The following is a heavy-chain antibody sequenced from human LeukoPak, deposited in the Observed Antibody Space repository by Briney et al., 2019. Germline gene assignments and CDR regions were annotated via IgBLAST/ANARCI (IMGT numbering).Heavy chain of an antibody. CDR1: GGSISSYY. CDR2: IYYSGST. CDR3: ARAGYCSGGSCYWYYFDY. D-gene: IGHD2-15*01. V-gene: IGHV4-59*12. Sequence: SETLSLTCTVSGGSISSYYWSWIRQPPGKGLEWIGYIYYSGSTNYNPSLKSRVTISVDTSKNQFSLKLSSVTAADTAVYYCARAGYCSGGSCYWYYFDYWGQGTLVIVSS. J-gene: IGHJ4*02.